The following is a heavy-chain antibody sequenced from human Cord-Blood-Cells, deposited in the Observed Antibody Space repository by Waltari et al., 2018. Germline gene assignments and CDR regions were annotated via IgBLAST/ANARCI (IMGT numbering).Heavy chain of an antibody. CDR3: ARRYSSSPAYYFDY. J-gene: IGHJ4*02. V-gene: IGHV1-69*12. CDR2: FIPTFGTA. CDR1: GGTFSSYA. D-gene: IGHD6-6*01. Sequence: QVQLVQSGAEVKKPGSSVKVSCKASGGTFSSYAISWVRQAPGQGLEWMGGFIPTFGTANYAQKFQGRVTITADESTSTAYMELSSLRSEDTAVYYCARRYSSSPAYYFDYWGQGTLVTVSS.